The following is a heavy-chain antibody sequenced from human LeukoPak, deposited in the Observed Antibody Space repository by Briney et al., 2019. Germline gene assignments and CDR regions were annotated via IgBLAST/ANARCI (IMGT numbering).Heavy chain of an antibody. D-gene: IGHD3-10*01. J-gene: IGHJ4*02. Sequence: SVKVSCKASGYTFTSYGISWVRQAPGQGLEWMGWITAYNDNTNYAQKLQGRVTMTTDTSTSTAYMELRSLRSDDTAVYYCARALLWFGEPSHIDYWGQGTLVTASS. V-gene: IGHV1-18*01. CDR3: ARALLWFGEPSHIDY. CDR1: GYTFTSYG. CDR2: ITAYNDNT.